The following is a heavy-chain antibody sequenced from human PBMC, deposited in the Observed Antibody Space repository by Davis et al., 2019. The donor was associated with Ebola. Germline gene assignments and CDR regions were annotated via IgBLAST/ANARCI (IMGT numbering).Heavy chain of an antibody. V-gene: IGHV3-43*01. J-gene: IGHJ4*02. Sequence: GESLKISCAASGFTFSSYGMHWVRQAPGKGLEWVSLIIWDGGSTYYADSVKGRFTISRDNSKNSLYLQMNSLRTEDTALYYCAKDYGSWYWYYFDYWGQGTLVTVSS. CDR2: IIWDGGST. D-gene: IGHD6-13*01. CDR3: AKDYGSWYWYYFDY. CDR1: GFTFSSYG.